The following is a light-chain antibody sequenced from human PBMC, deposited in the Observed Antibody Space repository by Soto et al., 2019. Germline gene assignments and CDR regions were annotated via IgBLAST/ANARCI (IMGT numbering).Light chain of an antibody. CDR1: SSDVGGYNY. J-gene: IGLJ1*01. CDR3: CSYADSYPYV. Sequence: SALTQPRSVSGSPGQSVTISCTGTSSDVGGYNYVSWYQQHPGKAPKLIIYDVSKRPSGVPDRFSGSKSGNTASLTISGLQAADETDYYCCSYADSYPYVFGTGTKLTVL. V-gene: IGLV2-11*01. CDR2: DVS.